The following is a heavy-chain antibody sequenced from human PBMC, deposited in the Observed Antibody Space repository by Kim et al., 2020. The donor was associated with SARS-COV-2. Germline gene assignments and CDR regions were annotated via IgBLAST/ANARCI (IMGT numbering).Heavy chain of an antibody. J-gene: IGHJ4*02. D-gene: IGHD3-22*01. CDR3: AKDNGDNSSGYFDRDY. Sequence: SGKCRITIYRDNSKNTLYLQMNSLRDADTAVYYCAKDNGDNSSGYFDRDYWGQGTLVTVSS. V-gene: IGHV3-30*02.